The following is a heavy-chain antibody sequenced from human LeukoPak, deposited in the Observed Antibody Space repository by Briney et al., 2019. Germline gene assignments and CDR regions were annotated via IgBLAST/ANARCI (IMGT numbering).Heavy chain of an antibody. V-gene: IGHV4-31*03. CDR3: AREGLIAVADTQYNWFDP. Sequence: SETLSLTCTVSGGSISSGGYYWSWIRQHPGKGLEWIGYIYYSGSTYYNPSLKSRVTISVDTSKNQFPLKLSSVTAADTAVYYCAREGLIAVADTQYNWFDPWGQGTLVTVSS. D-gene: IGHD6-19*01. CDR2: IYYSGST. CDR1: GGSISSGGYY. J-gene: IGHJ5*02.